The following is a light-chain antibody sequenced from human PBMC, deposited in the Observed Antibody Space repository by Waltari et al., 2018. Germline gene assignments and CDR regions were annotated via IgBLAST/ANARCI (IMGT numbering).Light chain of an antibody. J-gene: IGKJ1*01. Sequence: EIVLTQSPGTLSLSPGESATLSCRASQSVSSSYLAWYQQKPGQAPRLLIYGASSRATGIPDRFSGSGSGTDFTLTISRLEPEDFVVYYCQQYGSSLRTFGQGTKVEIK. CDR1: QSVSSSY. CDR3: QQYGSSLRT. V-gene: IGKV3-20*01. CDR2: GAS.